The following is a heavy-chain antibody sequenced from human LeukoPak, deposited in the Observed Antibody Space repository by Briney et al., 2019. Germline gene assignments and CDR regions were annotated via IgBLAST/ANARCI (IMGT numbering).Heavy chain of an antibody. V-gene: IGHV3-43*02. Sequence: PGGSLRLSCAASGFTFDDYAMHWVRQAPGKGLEWVSLISGDGGSTYYADSVKGRFTISRDNSKNSLYLQMNSLRTEDTALYYCAKDSRYYGSGSYYNGNPDYWGQGTLVTVSS. CDR3: AKDSRYYGSGSYYNGNPDY. D-gene: IGHD3-10*01. CDR1: GFTFDDYA. J-gene: IGHJ4*02. CDR2: ISGDGGST.